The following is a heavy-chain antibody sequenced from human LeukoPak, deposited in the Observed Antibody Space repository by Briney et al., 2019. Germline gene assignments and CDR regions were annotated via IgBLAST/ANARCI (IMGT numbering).Heavy chain of an antibody. V-gene: IGHV1-69*13. D-gene: IGHD3-22*01. J-gene: IGHJ4*02. CDR2: IIPIFGTA. Sequence: SVKVSCKASGCTFSSYAISWVRQAPGQGLEWMGGIIPIFGTANYAQKFQGRVTITADESTSTAYMELSSLRSEDTAVYYCARDLFTYYDSSGLRFWGQGTLVTVSS. CDR3: ARDLFTYYDSSGLRF. CDR1: GCTFSSYA.